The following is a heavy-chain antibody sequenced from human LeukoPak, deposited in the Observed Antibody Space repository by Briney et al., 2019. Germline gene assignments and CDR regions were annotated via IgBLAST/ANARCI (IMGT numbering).Heavy chain of an antibody. CDR1: GFTFSNAW. V-gene: IGHV3-15*01. CDR2: IKSKTDGGTT. Sequence: GGSLRLSCAASGFTFSNAWMSWVRQAPGKGLEWVGRIKSKTDGGTTDYAAPVKGRFTISRDDSKNTLYLQMNSLKTEDTAAYYCTTDGMTTVNEYNWFDPWGQGTLVTVSS. CDR3: TTDGMTTVNEYNWFDP. J-gene: IGHJ5*02. D-gene: IGHD4-17*01.